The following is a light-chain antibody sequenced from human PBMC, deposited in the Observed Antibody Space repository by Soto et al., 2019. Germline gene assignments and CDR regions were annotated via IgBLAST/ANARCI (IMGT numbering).Light chain of an antibody. CDR3: QLYYSPPFT. Sequence: DIVMTQSPDSLAVSVGERATINCKSSQSVLYSSNNKNYLAWYQQKPGQPPKLLIYWASTRESGVPDRFSGSGSGADFTLTISSLQAEDVAVYYCQLYYSPPFTFGGGTKVEIK. J-gene: IGKJ4*01. CDR2: WAS. V-gene: IGKV4-1*01. CDR1: QSVLYSSNNKNY.